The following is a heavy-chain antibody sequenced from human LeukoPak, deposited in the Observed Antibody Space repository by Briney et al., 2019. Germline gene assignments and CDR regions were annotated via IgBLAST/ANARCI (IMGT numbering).Heavy chain of an antibody. CDR2: ILSDGSKE. CDR1: GFTFSSYG. V-gene: IGHV3-33*06. J-gene: IGHJ3*02. CDR3: AKDRGYHYDSSGYYRMDAFDI. Sequence: GGSLRLSCAASGFTFSSYGMHWVRQAPGKGLEWVAVILSDGSKEFYTDSVKGRFTISRDNSKNTLYLQMNSLRAEDTAVYYCAKDRGYHYDSSGYYRMDAFDIWGQGTMVTVSS. D-gene: IGHD3-22*01.